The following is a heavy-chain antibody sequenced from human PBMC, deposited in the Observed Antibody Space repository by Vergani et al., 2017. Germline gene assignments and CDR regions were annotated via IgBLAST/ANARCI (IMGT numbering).Heavy chain of an antibody. CDR3: AKDTGCMSGDYVSFQH. CDR2: ISGSGGST. CDR1: GFTFSSYA. D-gene: IGHD4-17*01. V-gene: IGHV3-23*01. Sequence: EVQLLESGGGLVQPGGSLRLSCAASGFTFSSYAMSWVRQAPGKGLEWVSAISGSGGSTYYADSVKGRFTISRDNSKNTPYLQMNSLRAEDTAVYYCAKDTGCMSGDYVSFQHWGQGTLVTVSS. J-gene: IGHJ1*01.